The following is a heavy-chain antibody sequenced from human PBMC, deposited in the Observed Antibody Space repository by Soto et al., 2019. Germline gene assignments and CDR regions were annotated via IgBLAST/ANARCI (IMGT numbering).Heavy chain of an antibody. CDR3: ARVAPNTYYYGSGSYPIYYFDY. CDR1: GYTFTGYY. J-gene: IGHJ4*02. CDR2: INPNSGGT. V-gene: IGHV1-2*04. D-gene: IGHD3-10*01. Sequence: QVQLVQSGAEVKKPGASVKVSCKASGYTFTGYYMHWVRQAPGQGLEWMGWINPNSGGTNYAQKFQGWVTMTSDTSISTAYMELSRLRSDDTAVYYCARVAPNTYYYGSGSYPIYYFDYWGQGTLVTVSS.